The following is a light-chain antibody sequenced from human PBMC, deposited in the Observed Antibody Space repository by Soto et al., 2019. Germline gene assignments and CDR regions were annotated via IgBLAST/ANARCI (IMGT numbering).Light chain of an antibody. CDR1: QTISSW. V-gene: IGKV1-33*01. CDR2: DAS. CDR3: QQHDDFPLT. Sequence: DIQKTQSPSTLSGSVGDRVTITCRASQTISSWLAWYQQKPGKAPKLLIYDASNLQTGVPSRFSGSGSGTDFSFTISSLQSEDIATYFCQQHDDFPLTFGGGTKVDI. J-gene: IGKJ4*01.